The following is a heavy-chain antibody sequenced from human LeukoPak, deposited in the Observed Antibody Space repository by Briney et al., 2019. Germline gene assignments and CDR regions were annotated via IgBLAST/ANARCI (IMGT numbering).Heavy chain of an antibody. D-gene: IGHD6-13*01. CDR3: ARHQWSGSWGYYFDY. Sequence: SETLSLTCTVSGGSISSSPYYWGWIRQPPGKKLEWIGSINYSGSTYYNTSLNSRVTISVDTSRKQFSLKLSSVTAADTAVYYCARHQWSGSWGYYFDYWGQGTLVTVSS. V-gene: IGHV4-39*01. CDR2: INYSGST. CDR1: GGSISSSPYY. J-gene: IGHJ4*02.